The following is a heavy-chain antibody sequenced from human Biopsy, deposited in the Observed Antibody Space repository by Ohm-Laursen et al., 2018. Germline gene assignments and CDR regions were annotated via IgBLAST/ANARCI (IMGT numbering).Heavy chain of an antibody. V-gene: IGHV3-21*06. CDR3: VRLLRPKGELDY. D-gene: IGHD6-25*01. J-gene: IGHJ4*02. Sequence: SLRLSCAASGFTFSSYAMNWVRQAPGEGLEWVSSIGSSGSDVYYAASVKGRFTSPRDNARNSLYLQMDSLRVEDTAVYYCVRLLRPKGELDYWGQGTLVTVSS. CDR2: IGSSGSDV. CDR1: GFTFSSYA.